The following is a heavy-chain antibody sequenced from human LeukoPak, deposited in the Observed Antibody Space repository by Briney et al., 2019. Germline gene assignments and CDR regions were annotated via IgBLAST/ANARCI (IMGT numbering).Heavy chain of an antibody. CDR2: IYYSGST. CDR3: ARALTQDSSGYYSHFDY. V-gene: IGHV4-34*01. J-gene: IGHJ4*02. CDR1: GGSFSGYY. Sequence: SETLSLTCAVYGGSFSGYYWGWIRQPPGKGLEWIGSIYYSGSTYYNPSLKSRVTISVDTSKNQFSLKLSSVTAADTAVYYCARALTQDSSGYYSHFDYWGQGTLVTVSS. D-gene: IGHD3-22*01.